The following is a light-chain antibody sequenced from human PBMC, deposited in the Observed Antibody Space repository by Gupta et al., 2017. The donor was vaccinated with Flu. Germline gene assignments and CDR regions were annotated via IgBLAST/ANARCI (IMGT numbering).Light chain of an antibody. J-gene: IGLJ1*01. V-gene: IGLV2-14*03. CDR1: SSDIAYNY. CDR3: TSYTSTTARV. Sequence: GTSSDIAYNYVSWYQHYPGEAPKLLIYDVNIRPSGISDRFSGSKFDNTASLTISGLQVEDEGDYFCTSYTSTTARVFGPGTKVTVL. CDR2: DVN.